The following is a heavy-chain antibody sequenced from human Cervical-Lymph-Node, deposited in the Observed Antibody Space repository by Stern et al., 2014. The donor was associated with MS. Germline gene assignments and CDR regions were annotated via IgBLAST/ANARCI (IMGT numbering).Heavy chain of an antibody. J-gene: IGHJ4*02. CDR2: IKSTARGGTT. CDR1: GFTDFTFPVAW. D-gene: IGHD3-10*01. V-gene: IGHV3-15*01. Sequence: EVQLVASGRDLVRPGGSLRLSCAASGFTDFTFPVAWMNWVRQAPGKGLEWVGRIKSTARGGTTDYAAPVKGRFTISRDDAKNTVYLQMNSLKTEDTAVYYCVTVMYYTENNGLSSFECWGQGARVTVSS. CDR3: VTVMYYTENNGLSSFEC.